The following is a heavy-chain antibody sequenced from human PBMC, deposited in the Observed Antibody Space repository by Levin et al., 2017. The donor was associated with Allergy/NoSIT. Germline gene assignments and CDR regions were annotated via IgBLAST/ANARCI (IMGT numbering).Heavy chain of an antibody. J-gene: IGHJ3*02. CDR2: ISWNSGSI. V-gene: IGHV3-9*01. CDR3: AKSVDASSSSNAFDI. CDR1: GFTFDDYA. D-gene: IGHD6-6*01. Sequence: LSLTCAASGFTFDDYAMHWVRQAPGKGLEWVSGISWNSGSIGYADSVKGRFTISRDNAKNSLYLQMNSLRAEDTALYYCAKSVDASSSSNAFDIWGQGTMVTVSS.